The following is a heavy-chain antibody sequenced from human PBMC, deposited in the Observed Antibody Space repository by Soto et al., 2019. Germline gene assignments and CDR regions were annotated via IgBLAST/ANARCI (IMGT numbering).Heavy chain of an antibody. V-gene: IGHV3-64*07. J-gene: IGHJ5*02. D-gene: IGHD6-19*01. CDR2: ISSNGGST. CDR1: GFTFSSYA. Sequence: EVQLVESGGGLVQPGGSLRLSCAASGFTFSSYAMHWVRQAPGKGLEYVSAISSNGGSTYYADSVKGRFTISRDNSKNPLYHKMGRLRAEDMADYYAATAYSCGGSFDHWGQGTLVTVSS. CDR3: ATAYSCGGSFDH.